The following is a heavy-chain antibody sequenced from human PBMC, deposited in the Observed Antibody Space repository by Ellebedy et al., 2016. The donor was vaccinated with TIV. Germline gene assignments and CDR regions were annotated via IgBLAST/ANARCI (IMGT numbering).Heavy chain of an antibody. D-gene: IGHD5-12*01. Sequence: MPSETLSLTCNVSGGSITSYFWTWIRQTPGKGLEWIGYVYYTGTTDYNPSLSSRVTISIDTSKSQFSLRLNSVTAADTAVYYCAREGIVATMFNDPWGPGTLVTVSS. CDR3: AREGIVATMFNDP. V-gene: IGHV4-59*01. CDR1: GGSITSYF. CDR2: VYYTGTT. J-gene: IGHJ5*02.